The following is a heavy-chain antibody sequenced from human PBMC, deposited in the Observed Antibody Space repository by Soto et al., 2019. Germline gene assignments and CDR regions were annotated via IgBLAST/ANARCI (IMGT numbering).Heavy chain of an antibody. D-gene: IGHD3-10*01. V-gene: IGHV3-7*05. Sequence: EVQLVESGGGLVQPGGSLRLSCVVSGFSFSNYWMSWVRQAPGKGLEWVANINQDGSGKDYVDSVKGRFTISRDNAENSLSLQMNSLRAEDAAVYYCAREPYNHGDYGYGMDVWGQGTTVTVSS. CDR2: INQDGSGK. CDR1: GFSFSNYW. J-gene: IGHJ6*02. CDR3: AREPYNHGDYGYGMDV.